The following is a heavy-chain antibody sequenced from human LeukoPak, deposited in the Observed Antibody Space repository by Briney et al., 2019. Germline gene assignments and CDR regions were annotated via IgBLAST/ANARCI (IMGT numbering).Heavy chain of an antibody. V-gene: IGHV3-21*01. CDR2: ISRSSSYI. CDR1: GFTFSSYS. D-gene: IGHD3-22*01. Sequence: PGGSLRLSCAASGFTFSSYSMNWGRQAPGKGLEWVSSISRSSSYIYYADSVKGRFTIYRDNAKISLYLQMNSLRAEDTAVYYCARDPYYYDSSGPYYYYYMDVWGKGTTVTVSS. CDR3: ARDPYYYDSSGPYYYYYMDV. J-gene: IGHJ6*03.